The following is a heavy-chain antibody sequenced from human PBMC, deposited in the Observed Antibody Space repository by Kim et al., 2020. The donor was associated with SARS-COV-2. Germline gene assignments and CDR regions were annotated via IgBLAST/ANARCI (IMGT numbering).Heavy chain of an antibody. CDR1: GFTFSSYG. D-gene: IGHD6-19*01. J-gene: IGHJ4*02. Sequence: GGSLRLSCAASGFTFSSYGMHWVRQAPGKGLEWVAVISYDGSNKYYADSVKGRFTISRDNSKNTLYLQMNSLRAEDTAVYYCAKEKEEAYWSSGRDYFDYWGPGTLVTVSS. CDR3: AKEKEEAYWSSGRDYFDY. CDR2: ISYDGSNK. V-gene: IGHV3-30*18.